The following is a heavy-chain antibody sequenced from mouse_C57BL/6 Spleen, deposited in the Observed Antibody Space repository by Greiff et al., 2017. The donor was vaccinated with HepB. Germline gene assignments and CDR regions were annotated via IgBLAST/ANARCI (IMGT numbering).Heavy chain of an antibody. Sequence: VQLKESGPGLVKPSQSLSLTCSVTGYSITSGYYWNWIRQFPGNKLEWMGYISYDGSNNYNPSLKNRISITRDTSKNQFFLKLNSVTTEDTATYYCARDDYVWFAYWGQGTLVTVSA. V-gene: IGHV3-6*01. CDR2: ISYDGSN. CDR3: ARDDYVWFAY. D-gene: IGHD2-4*01. J-gene: IGHJ3*01. CDR1: GYSITSGYY.